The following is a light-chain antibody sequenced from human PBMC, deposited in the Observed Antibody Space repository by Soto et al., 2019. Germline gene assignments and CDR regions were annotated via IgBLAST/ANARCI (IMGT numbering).Light chain of an antibody. CDR3: GSYAGSITV. CDR2: EVS. CDR1: SSDVGSYNY. J-gene: IGLJ1*01. V-gene: IGLV2-8*01. Sequence: LTQPPSASGSPGQSVTISCTGTSSDVGSYNYVSWYQQHPGKAPKLMIYEVSKRPSGVPDRFSGSKSGNTASLTVSGLQAEDEADYYCGSYAGSITVFGTGTKVTVL.